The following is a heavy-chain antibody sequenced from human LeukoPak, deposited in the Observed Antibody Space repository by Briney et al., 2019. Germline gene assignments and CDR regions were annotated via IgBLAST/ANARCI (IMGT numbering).Heavy chain of an antibody. CDR1: GGSISSGGYY. V-gene: IGHV4-61*08. J-gene: IGHJ3*02. CDR3: ARYSYCGGDCYDAFDI. Sequence: SSETLSLTCTVSGGSISSGGYYWSWIRQPPGKGLEWIGYIYYSGSTNYNPSLKSRVTISIDTSKNQFSLKLSSVTAADTAVYYCARYSYCGGDCYDAFDIWGQGTMVTVSS. CDR2: IYYSGST. D-gene: IGHD2-21*02.